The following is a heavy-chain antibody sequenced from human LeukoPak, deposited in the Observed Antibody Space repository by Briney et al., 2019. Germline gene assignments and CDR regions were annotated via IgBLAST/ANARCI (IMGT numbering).Heavy chain of an antibody. Sequence: GGSLRLSCAASGFTFSSYSMNWVRQAPGKGLEWVSYISSSSSTIYYADSVKGRFTISRDNAKSSLYLQMNSLRAEDTAVYYCARRTDFDYWGQGTLVTVSS. V-gene: IGHV3-48*01. CDR3: ARRTDFDY. CDR1: GFTFSSYS. D-gene: IGHD2-2*01. J-gene: IGHJ4*02. CDR2: ISSSSSTI.